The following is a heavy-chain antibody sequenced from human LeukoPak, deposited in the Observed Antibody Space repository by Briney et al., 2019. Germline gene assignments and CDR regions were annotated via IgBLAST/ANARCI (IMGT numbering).Heavy chain of an antibody. V-gene: IGHV3-48*03. Sequence: GGSLRLSCAASGFTFSSYEMNWVRQAPGKGLEWVSYTSSSGSTIYYADSVKGRFTISRDNAKNSLYLQMNSLRAEDTAVYYCARDSTAFYYYYYYMDVWGKGTTVTVSS. D-gene: IGHD4-11*01. CDR3: ARDSTAFYYYYYYMDV. CDR1: GFTFSSYE. J-gene: IGHJ6*03. CDR2: TSSSGSTI.